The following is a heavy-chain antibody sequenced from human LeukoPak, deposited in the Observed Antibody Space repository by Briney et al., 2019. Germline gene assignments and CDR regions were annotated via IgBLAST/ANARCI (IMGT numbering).Heavy chain of an antibody. CDR1: GFTFSDYY. J-gene: IGHJ4*02. Sequence: GGSLRLSCAASGFTFSDYYMSWVRQAPGKGLEWVANIKQDGSEKYYVDSVKGRFTISRDNAKNSLYLQMNSLRAEDTAVYYCARGGGDYDSSGYFDYWGRGTLVTVSS. CDR2: IKQDGSEK. V-gene: IGHV3-7*04. D-gene: IGHD3-22*01. CDR3: ARGGGDYDSSGYFDY.